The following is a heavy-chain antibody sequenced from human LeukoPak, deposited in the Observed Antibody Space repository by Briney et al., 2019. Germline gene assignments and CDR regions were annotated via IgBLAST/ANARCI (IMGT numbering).Heavy chain of an antibody. CDR2: IYYSGST. CDR3: AKSVVVATTRLGPFDT. D-gene: IGHD3-22*01. CDR1: GGSISSYY. J-gene: IGHJ3*02. Sequence: SETLSLTCTVSGGSISSYYWSWIRQPPGKGLEWIGYIYYSGSTNYNPSLKSRVTISVDTSKNQFSLKLSSVTAADMAVYYCAKSVVVATTRLGPFDTWGQGTMVTVSS. V-gene: IGHV4-59*08.